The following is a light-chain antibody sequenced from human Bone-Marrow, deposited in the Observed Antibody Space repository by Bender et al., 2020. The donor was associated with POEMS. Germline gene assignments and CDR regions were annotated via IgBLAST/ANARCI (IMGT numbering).Light chain of an antibody. CDR2: DVS. Sequence: QSALTQPRSVSGSPGQSVTISCTGTSSDVGGYDYVSWYQHQAGKAPKLMIYDVSNRPSGVSNRFSGSKSGNTASLTISGLQAEDEADYYCCSYTSSTTYFGTGTKVTVL. CDR1: SSDVGGYDY. J-gene: IGLJ1*01. CDR3: CSYTSSTTY. V-gene: IGLV2-14*03.